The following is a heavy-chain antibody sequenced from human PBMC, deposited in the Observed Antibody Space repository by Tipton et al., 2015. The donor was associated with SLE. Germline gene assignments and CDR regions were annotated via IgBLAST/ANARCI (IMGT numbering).Heavy chain of an antibody. Sequence: SLRLSCAAPGFTFSSYSMNWVRQAPGKGLEWVSSISSSSSYIYYADSVKGRFTISRDNAKNSLYLQMNSLRAEGTAVYYCARDAGYSGYSQWGQGTLVTVSS. CDR2: ISSSSSYI. J-gene: IGHJ4*02. D-gene: IGHD5-12*01. CDR1: GFTFSSYS. V-gene: IGHV3-21*01. CDR3: ARDAGYSGYSQ.